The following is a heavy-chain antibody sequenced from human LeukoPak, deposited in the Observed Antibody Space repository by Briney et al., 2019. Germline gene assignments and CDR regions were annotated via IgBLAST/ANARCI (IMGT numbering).Heavy chain of an antibody. Sequence: PGGSLRLSCAVSGFTFSNAWMSWVRQAPGKGLEWVGRIKRKTDGGTTDYAAPVKGRFTISRDDSKNTLYLQMNSLKTEDTAVYYCTTAPTYGLGRPFDYWGQGTLVTVSS. CDR3: TTAPTYGLGRPFDY. V-gene: IGHV3-15*01. CDR1: GFTFSNAW. J-gene: IGHJ4*02. CDR2: IKRKTDGGTT. D-gene: IGHD3-10*01.